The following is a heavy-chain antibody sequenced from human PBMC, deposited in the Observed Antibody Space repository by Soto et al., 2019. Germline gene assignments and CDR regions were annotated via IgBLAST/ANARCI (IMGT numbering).Heavy chain of an antibody. D-gene: IGHD3-16*01. CDR1: AGSISSYY. V-gene: IGHV4-59*08. J-gene: IGHJ6*03. Sequence: QVQLQESGPGLVKPSETLSLTCTVSAGSISSYYWSWIRQPPGKGLELIGYINYSGSTNYNPSLKSRVNSAVETSKSRCSLKLSSVTATDTAVYYCARPKGGIDYYYMDVWGKGTTVTVSS. CDR3: ARPKGGIDYYYMDV. CDR2: INYSGST.